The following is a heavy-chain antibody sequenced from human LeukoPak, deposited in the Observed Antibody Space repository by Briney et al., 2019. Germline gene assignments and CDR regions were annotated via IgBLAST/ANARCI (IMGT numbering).Heavy chain of an antibody. CDR3: AKGQQLVPGTFDY. CDR2: ISGSGGRT. J-gene: IGHJ4*02. CDR1: GFIFSTYA. Sequence: GGSLRLSCAASGFIFSTYAMYWVRQAPGKGPEWVSGISGSGGRTYSAASVKGRFTISRDNFENTLYLQMNSLRAEDTAVYYCAKGQQLVPGTFDYWGQGTLVTVSS. D-gene: IGHD6-13*01. V-gene: IGHV3-23*01.